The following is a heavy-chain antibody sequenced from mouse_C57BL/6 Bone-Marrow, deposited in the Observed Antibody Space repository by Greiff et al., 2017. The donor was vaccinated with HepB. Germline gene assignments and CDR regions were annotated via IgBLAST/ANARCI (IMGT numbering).Heavy chain of an antibody. D-gene: IGHD1-1*01. CDR1: GYTFTSYW. CDR3: ARLQYYGSIYYAMDY. J-gene: IGHJ4*01. V-gene: IGHV1-64*01. CDR2: IYPNSGST. Sequence: VQRVESGAELVKPGASVKLSCKASGYTFTSYWMHWVKQRPGQGLEWIGMIYPNSGSTNYNEKFKSKATLTVDKSSSTAYMQLSSLTSEDSAVYYCARLQYYGSIYYAMDYWGQGTSVTVSS.